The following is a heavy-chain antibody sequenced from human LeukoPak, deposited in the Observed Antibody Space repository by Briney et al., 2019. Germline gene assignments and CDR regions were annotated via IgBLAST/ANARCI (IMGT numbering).Heavy chain of an antibody. Sequence: PSETLSLTCTVSGVSISSYYWSWIRQPPGKGLEWIGYMYSSGSTNYTPSLKSRVTISGDTSKNQFSLKLTSVTAADTAVYYCARERNRPSLGSDAFDIWGQGTMVTVSS. D-gene: IGHD2/OR15-2a*01. CDR1: GVSISSYY. V-gene: IGHV4-59*12. CDR2: MYSSGST. CDR3: ARERNRPSLGSDAFDI. J-gene: IGHJ3*02.